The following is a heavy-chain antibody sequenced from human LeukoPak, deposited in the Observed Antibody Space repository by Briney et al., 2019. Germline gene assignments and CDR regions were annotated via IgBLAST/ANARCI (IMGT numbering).Heavy chain of an antibody. CDR2: ISYDGSNK. J-gene: IGHJ4*02. D-gene: IGHD2-15*01. V-gene: IGHV3-30*18. Sequence: GGSLRLSCAASGFTFSDYSMKWVRQAPGKGLEWVAVISYDGSNKYYADSVKGRFTISRDNSKNTLYLQMNSLRAEDTAVYYCAKDCSGGSCYYFDYWGQGTLVTVSS. CDR1: GFTFSDYS. CDR3: AKDCSGGSCYYFDY.